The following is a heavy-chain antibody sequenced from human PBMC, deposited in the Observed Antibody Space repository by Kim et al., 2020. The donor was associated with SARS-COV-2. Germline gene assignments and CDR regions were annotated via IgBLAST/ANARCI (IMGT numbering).Heavy chain of an antibody. CDR1: GFTFSSYE. CDR2: ISSSGSTI. J-gene: IGHJ3*02. CDR3: ARAHLKSNLHAFDI. V-gene: IGHV3-48*03. Sequence: GGSLRLSCAASGFTFSSYEMNWVRQAPGKGLEWVSYISSSGSTIYYADSVKGRFTISRDNAKNSLYLQMNSLRAEDTAVYYCARAHLKSNLHAFDIWGQGTMVTVSS.